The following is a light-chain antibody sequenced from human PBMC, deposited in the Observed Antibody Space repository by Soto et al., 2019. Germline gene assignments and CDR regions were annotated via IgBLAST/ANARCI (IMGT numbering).Light chain of an antibody. V-gene: IGKV4-1*01. CDR1: QSVLYSSNNKNY. J-gene: IGKJ1*01. CDR3: HQSYSAPRA. CDR2: WAS. Sequence: DIVLTQSPDSLAVSLGERATINCKSSQSVLYSSNNKNYLAWFQQKPGQPPKLFIYWASTRESGDPDRFSGSGSGTDFTLTICSLQAEDAAVYYCHQSYSAPRAFAQETKQEIK.